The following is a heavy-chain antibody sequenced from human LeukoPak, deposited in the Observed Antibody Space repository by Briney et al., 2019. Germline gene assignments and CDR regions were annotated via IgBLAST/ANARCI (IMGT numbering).Heavy chain of an antibody. J-gene: IGHJ6*03. CDR1: GFTFSSPS. Sequence: GGSLRLSCATFGFTFSSPSMSWVRQAPGKGLEWVANIKQDAGGKPYVDSVKGRFSISRDNTKNSLYLQMSSLRAEDTAVYYCARAMGTSYGFWSGSYTVSYYYYMDVWGKGTTVAVS. CDR3: ARAMGTSYGFWSGSYTVSYYYYMDV. D-gene: IGHD3-3*01. CDR2: IKQDAGGK. V-gene: IGHV3-7*01.